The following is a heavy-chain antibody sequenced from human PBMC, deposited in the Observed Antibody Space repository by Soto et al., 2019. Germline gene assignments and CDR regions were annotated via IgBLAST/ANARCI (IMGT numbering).Heavy chain of an antibody. V-gene: IGHV1-18*01. Sequence: QVHLVQSGAEVKKPGASVKVSCKASGYTFTSYGITWVRQAPGQGLEWMGWISAHNGNTDYAQKLQGRVNVTRDTSRSTAYMELRSLISDDTAVYYCARGRYGDYWGQGALVSVSS. CDR2: ISAHNGNT. CDR1: GYTFTSYG. J-gene: IGHJ4*02. CDR3: ARGRYGDY. D-gene: IGHD1-1*01.